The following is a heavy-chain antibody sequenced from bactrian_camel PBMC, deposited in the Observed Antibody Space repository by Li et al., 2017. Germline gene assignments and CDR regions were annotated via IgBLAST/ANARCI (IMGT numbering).Heavy chain of an antibody. CDR1: SSTYSGYC. J-gene: IGHJ6*01. V-gene: IGHV3S57*01. D-gene: IGHD3*01. CDR2: IGSEGST. CDR3: AVEGSGAYCSLRALPLGY. Sequence: HVQLVESGGDSVQAGGSLRLSCVASSSTYSGYCQAWFRQAPGKEREGVAGIGSEGSTGYADSVKGRFTISKDNAKNTLFLQMNSLKPEDTAMYYCAVEGSGAYCSLRALPLGYWDQGTQVTVS.